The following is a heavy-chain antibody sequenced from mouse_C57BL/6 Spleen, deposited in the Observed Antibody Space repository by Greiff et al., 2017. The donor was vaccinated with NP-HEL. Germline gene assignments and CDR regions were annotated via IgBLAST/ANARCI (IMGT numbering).Heavy chain of an antibody. CDR2: ISDGGSYT. D-gene: IGHD3-1*01. V-gene: IGHV5-4*03. J-gene: IGHJ4*01. CDR3: ARQCGANYYYAMDY. CDR1: GFTFSSYA. Sequence: EVMLVESGGGLVKPGGSLKLSCAASGFTFSSYAMSWVRQTPEKRLEWVATISDGGSYTYYPDNVKGRFTISRDNAKNNLYLQMSHLKSEDTAMYYCARQCGANYYYAMDYWGQGTSVTVSS.